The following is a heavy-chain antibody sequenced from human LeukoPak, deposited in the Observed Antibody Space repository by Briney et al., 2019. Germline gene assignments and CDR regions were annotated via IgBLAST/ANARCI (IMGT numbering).Heavy chain of an antibody. CDR1: ELTLSNYA. Sequence: GGSLRLSCAASELTLSNYAMSWVRQAPGKGLEWVSTISRTTATTYYADSVKGRFIISRDNSKNTVYLQMNSLRAEDTALYYCAKGFYDSSGYTYAFDIWGQGTMVTVSS. CDR2: ISRTTATT. D-gene: IGHD3-22*01. CDR3: AKGFYDSSGYTYAFDI. J-gene: IGHJ3*02. V-gene: IGHV3-23*01.